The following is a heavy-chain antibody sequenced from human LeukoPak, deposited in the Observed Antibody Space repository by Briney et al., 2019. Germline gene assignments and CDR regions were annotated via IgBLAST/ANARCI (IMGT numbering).Heavy chain of an antibody. J-gene: IGHJ4*02. CDR2: IYWDDDK. CDR3: AHGGVTGTKY. Sequence: FGPTLAKPTQTLTLTCTFSGFSLSTNGVGVGWICQPPGKALVWLALIYWDDDKRYSPSLKTRLSITKDTTKNQVVLTMTNMGPVDTATYYCAHGGVTGTKYWGQGTLVTVSS. V-gene: IGHV2-5*02. D-gene: IGHD1-20*01. CDR1: GFSLSTNGVG.